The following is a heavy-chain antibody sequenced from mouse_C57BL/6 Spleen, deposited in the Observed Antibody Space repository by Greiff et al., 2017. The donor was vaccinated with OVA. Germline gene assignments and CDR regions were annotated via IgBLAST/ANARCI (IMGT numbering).Heavy chain of an antibody. J-gene: IGHJ3*01. CDR2: IYPSDSEN. CDR1: GYTFTSYW. D-gene: IGHD1-1*01. V-gene: IGHV1-61*01. CDR3: ASRGSSYAWFAY. Sequence: VQLQQPGAELVRPGSSVKLSCKASGYTFTSYWMDWVKQRPGQGLEWIGNIYPSDSENHYNQKFKDKATLTVDKSSSTAYMHLSSLTSEDSAVYYCASRGSSYAWFAYWGQGTLVTVSA.